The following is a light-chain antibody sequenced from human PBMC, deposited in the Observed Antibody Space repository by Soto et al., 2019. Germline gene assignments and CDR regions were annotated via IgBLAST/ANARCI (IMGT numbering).Light chain of an antibody. Sequence: EIVMTQSPGTLSLSPGETATLSYRASQSVSSNYAAWFHQKPGQAPRHLIYGASSRATGVPDRFSASGSGTDFTLTISRLEPEDFAVYYCQQYGRSPFTFGPGTKVDIK. CDR1: QSVSSNY. V-gene: IGKV3-20*01. CDR3: QQYGRSPFT. J-gene: IGKJ3*01. CDR2: GAS.